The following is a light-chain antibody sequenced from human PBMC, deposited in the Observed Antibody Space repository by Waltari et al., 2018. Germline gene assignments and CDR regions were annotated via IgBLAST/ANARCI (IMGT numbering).Light chain of an antibody. Sequence: QSVLTQPPSASGTPGQRVTISCSGSRSNIGSNTVNWYQQLPGTAPKLLIYSNNQRPSGVPDRFSGSKSGTSGSLAISGLQSDDEADYYCAAWDDSLNGLYVFGTGTKVTVL. CDR2: SNN. CDR3: AAWDDSLNGLYV. J-gene: IGLJ1*01. CDR1: RSNIGSNT. V-gene: IGLV1-44*01.